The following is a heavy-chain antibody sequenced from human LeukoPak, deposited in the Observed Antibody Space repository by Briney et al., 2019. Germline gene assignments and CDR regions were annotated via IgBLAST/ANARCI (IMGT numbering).Heavy chain of an antibody. CDR2: IIPIFGTA. D-gene: IGHD6-19*01. V-gene: IGHV1-69*05. Sequence: SVKVSCKASGGTFSSYAISWVRQAPGQGLEWMGRIIPIFGTANYAQKFQGRVTITTDESTSTAYMELSSLRSEDTSVYYCAKTPIPGIAVAEDYWGQGTLVTVSS. J-gene: IGHJ4*02. CDR1: GGTFSSYA. CDR3: AKTPIPGIAVAEDY.